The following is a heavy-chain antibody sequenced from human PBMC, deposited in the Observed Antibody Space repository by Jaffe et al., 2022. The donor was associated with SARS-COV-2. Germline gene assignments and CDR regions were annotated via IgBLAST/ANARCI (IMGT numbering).Heavy chain of an antibody. V-gene: IGHV4-59*08. CDR2: IYYSGST. D-gene: IGHD3-22*01. CDR3: ARRFTYYYDSSGYYSPGGFDY. CDR1: GGSISSYY. Sequence: QVQLQESGPGLVKPSETLSLTCTVSGGSISSYYWSWIRQPPGKGLEWIGYIYYSGSTNYNPSLKSRVTISVDTSKNQFSLKLSSVTAADTAVYYCARRFTYYYDSSGYYSPGGFDYWGQGTLVTVSS. J-gene: IGHJ4*02.